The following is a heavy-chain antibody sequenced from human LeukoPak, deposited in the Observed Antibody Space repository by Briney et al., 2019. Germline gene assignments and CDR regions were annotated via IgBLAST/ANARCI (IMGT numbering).Heavy chain of an antibody. CDR3: AGSLGFSAAPDY. J-gene: IGHJ4*02. CDR1: GGSFSGYY. V-gene: IGHV4-34*01. CDR2: INHSGST. D-gene: IGHD6-13*01. Sequence: SETLSLTCAVYGGSFSGYYLSWIRQPPGKGLEWIGEINHSGSTNYNPSLKSRVTISVDTSKNQSSLKLSSVTAADTAVYYCAGSLGFSAAPDYWGQGTLVTVSS.